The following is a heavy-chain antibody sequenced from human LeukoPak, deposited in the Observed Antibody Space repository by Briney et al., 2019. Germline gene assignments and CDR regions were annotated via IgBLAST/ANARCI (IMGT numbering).Heavy chain of an antibody. Sequence: GGSLRLSCAASGFTLSSYWMSWVRQAPGKGLEWVANIKQDGSEKYYVDSVKGRFTISRDNAKNSLYLQMNSLRAEDTAVYYCARDRGYGDYRGQGTLVTVSS. CDR3: ARDRGYGDY. J-gene: IGHJ4*02. V-gene: IGHV3-7*04. CDR2: IKQDGSEK. D-gene: IGHD3-10*01. CDR1: GFTLSSYW.